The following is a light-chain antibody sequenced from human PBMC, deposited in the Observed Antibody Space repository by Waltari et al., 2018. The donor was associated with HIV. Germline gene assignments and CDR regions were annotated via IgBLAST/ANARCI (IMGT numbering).Light chain of an antibody. CDR2: KDD. J-gene: IGLJ3*02. V-gene: IGLV3-25*03. CDR3: ESADDSGDHWV. CDR1: ALPKQF. Sequence: SYELTHPPSVSVSPGQTARITCSGDALPKQFAYWYQQKAGQSPLMVIYKDDKRPSGMPDRFSGSMSGTTVTLIISGVQPEDEADYYCESADDSGDHWVFGGGTKLSVL.